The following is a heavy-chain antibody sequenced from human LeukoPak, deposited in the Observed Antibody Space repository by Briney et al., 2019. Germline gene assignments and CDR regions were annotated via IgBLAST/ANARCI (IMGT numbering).Heavy chain of an antibody. J-gene: IGHJ5*02. Sequence: SETLSLTCAVSGASISSASDYWGWFRQPPGKGLEWLGSIYYGGSTYDNPSLRSRVTISVDTSKNQFSLKLTSVTAADTAVYYCARIGGGSWRNPGYWFDPWGQGNLVTVSS. CDR1: GASISSASDY. D-gene: IGHD2-15*01. CDR3: ARIGGGSWRNPGYWFDP. CDR2: IYYGGST. V-gene: IGHV4-39*01.